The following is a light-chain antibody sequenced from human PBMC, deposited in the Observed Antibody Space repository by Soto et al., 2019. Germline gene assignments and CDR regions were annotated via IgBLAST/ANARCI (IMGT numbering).Light chain of an antibody. Sequence: QSVLTQPASVSGSPGQSITISCNGTSGDVGAYNYVSWYQQHPGKAPRLMIYDVSNRPSGVSNRFSGSKSGNTASLTISGLQAEDEADYYCSSYTGSSTLFVFGTGTKVTVL. J-gene: IGLJ1*01. CDR1: SGDVGAYNY. CDR3: SSYTGSSTLFV. V-gene: IGLV2-14*01. CDR2: DVS.